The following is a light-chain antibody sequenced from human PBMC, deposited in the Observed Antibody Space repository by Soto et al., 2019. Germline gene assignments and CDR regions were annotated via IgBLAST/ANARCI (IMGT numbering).Light chain of an antibody. J-gene: IGLJ1*01. CDR3: TSYTSSSTPYV. CDR1: SSDFGGYTY. CDR2: DVS. Sequence: QSVLTQPASVSGSPGQSIAISCAGTSSDFGGYTYVSWYQQHPGKAPKLMIYDVSNRPSGVSNRFSGSKSGNTASLTISGLQAEVEADYYCTSYTSSSTPYVFGGGTEVTVL. V-gene: IGLV2-14*01.